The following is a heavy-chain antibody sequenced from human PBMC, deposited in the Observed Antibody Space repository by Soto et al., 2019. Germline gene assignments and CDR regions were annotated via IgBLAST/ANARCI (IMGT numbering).Heavy chain of an antibody. CDR1: GFTFGSYA. Sequence: PGGSLRLSCAASGFTFGSYAMSWVRQASGKGLEWVSGISSGGATTDYADSVSGRITISRDNAKNMLYLQMSSLTAEDTAMYYCARDFKDLGWGQGTLVTVSS. V-gene: IGHV3-23*01. J-gene: IGHJ4*02. CDR2: ISSGGATT. CDR3: ARDFKDLG.